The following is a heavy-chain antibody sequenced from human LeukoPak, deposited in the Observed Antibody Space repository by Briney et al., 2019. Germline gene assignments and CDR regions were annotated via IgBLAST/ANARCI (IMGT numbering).Heavy chain of an antibody. V-gene: IGHV3-11*01. D-gene: IGHD2-2*01. CDR1: GFTFSDYY. CDR2: ISSSGSTI. J-gene: IGHJ5*02. Sequence: GGSLRLSCAASGFTFSDYYMSWIRQAPGKGLEWVSYISSSGSTIYYADSVKGRFTISRDNAKNSLYLQMNSLRAEDTAVYCCARVWEPAAPFDPWGQGTLVTVSS. CDR3: ARVWEPAAPFDP.